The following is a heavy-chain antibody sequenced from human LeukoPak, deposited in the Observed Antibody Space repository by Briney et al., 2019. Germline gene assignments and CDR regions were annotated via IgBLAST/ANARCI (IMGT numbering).Heavy chain of an antibody. J-gene: IGHJ4*02. CDR2: IYTSGST. CDR1: GGSISSGSYY. CDR3: ARDSVSTYYFDY. D-gene: IGHD5/OR15-5a*01. Sequence: SETLSLTCTVSGGSISSGSYYWSWIRLPAGKGLEWIGRIYTSGSTNYNPSLKSRVTISVDTSKNQFSLKLSSVTAADTAVYYCARDSVSTYYFDYWGQGTLVTVSS. V-gene: IGHV4-61*02.